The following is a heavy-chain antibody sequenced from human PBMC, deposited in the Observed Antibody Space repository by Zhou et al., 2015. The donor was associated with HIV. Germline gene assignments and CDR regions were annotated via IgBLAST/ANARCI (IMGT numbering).Heavy chain of an antibody. V-gene: IGHV1-69*17. CDR1: GGTFSGSD. Sequence: QVQLVQSGTEVKKPGSSVKVSCKASGGTFSGSDISWVRQAPGQGLEWMGGIIPMFDIENHAQKFRGRLTLTADKSTGAAYMELSSLTSEDTALYFCAREGSQYYSDSRGYGAFDIWGQGTMVGVS. CDR3: AREGSQYYSDSRGYGAFDI. CDR2: IIPMFDIE. J-gene: IGHJ3*02. D-gene: IGHD3-22*01.